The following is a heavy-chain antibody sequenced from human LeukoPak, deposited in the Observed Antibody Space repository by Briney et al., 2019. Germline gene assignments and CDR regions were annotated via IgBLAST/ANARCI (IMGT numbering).Heavy chain of an antibody. V-gene: IGHV4-59*11. CDR1: ADSFSSHY. D-gene: IGHD2-21*02. CDR3: ARIYCGGDCYPPYYYGMDV. Sequence: SETLSLTCAVSADSFSSHYWTWIRQAPGKGLEWIGYISYIGSTNYNPSLKSRVTISIDTSKNQFSLKLSSVTAADMAVYYCARIYCGGDCYPPYYYGMDVWGQGTTVTVSS. CDR2: ISYIGST. J-gene: IGHJ6*02.